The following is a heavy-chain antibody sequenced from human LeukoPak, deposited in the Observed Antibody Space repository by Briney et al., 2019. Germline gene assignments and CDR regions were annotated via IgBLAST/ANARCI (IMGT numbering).Heavy chain of an antibody. CDR3: ARRPWGGSYYRAFDI. Sequence: SETLSPTCAVYGGSFSGYYWSWIRQPPGKGLEWIGEINHSGSTNYNPSLKSRVTISVDTSKNQFSLKLSSVTAADTAVYYCARRPWGGSYYRAFDIWGQGTMVTVSS. CDR2: INHSGST. CDR1: GGSFSGYY. V-gene: IGHV4-34*01. D-gene: IGHD1-26*01. J-gene: IGHJ3*02.